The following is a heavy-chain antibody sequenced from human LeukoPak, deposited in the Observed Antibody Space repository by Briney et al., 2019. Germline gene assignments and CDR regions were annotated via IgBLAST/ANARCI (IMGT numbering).Heavy chain of an antibody. D-gene: IGHD3-10*01. CDR1: GGSISSGSYY. Sequence: SETLSLTCTVSGGSISSGSYYWSWIRQPAGKGLEWIGRIYTGGSTNYNPSLKSRVTISVDTSKNQFSLKLSSVTAAGTAVYYCARSLGFGELWGQIPWFDPWGQGTLVTVSS. CDR3: ARSLGFGELWGQIPWFDP. CDR2: IYTGGST. J-gene: IGHJ5*02. V-gene: IGHV4-61*02.